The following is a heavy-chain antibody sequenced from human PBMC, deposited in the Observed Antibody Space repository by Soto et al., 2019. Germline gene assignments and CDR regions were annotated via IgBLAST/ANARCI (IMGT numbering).Heavy chain of an antibody. V-gene: IGHV3-30*03. CDR1: GFIFSDYA. CDR3: ARVWIERSTNAAFDF. D-gene: IGHD2-2*03. Sequence: QVQLVQSGGGVVQPGRSLRLSCVASGFIFSDYAMHWVRQAPGKGLEWVAAISYDGDSTYYGDSVKGRFTISRDHAKNALILQLNSLRAEDTAVSFYARVWIERSTNAAFDFWGRGTMVTVSS. CDR2: ISYDGDST. J-gene: IGHJ3*01.